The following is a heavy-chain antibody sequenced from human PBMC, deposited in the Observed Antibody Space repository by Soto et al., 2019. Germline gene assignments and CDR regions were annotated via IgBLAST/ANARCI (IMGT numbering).Heavy chain of an antibody. V-gene: IGHV3-23*01. CDR3: LKVRPYYDLLTVGWFDP. CDR2: ISGSGGST. Sequence: GGSLRLSCAASGFTFSSYAMSWVRQAPGKGLEWVSAISGSGGSTYYADSVKGRFTISRDNSKNTLYLQMNSLRAEDTAVYYFLKVRPYYDLLTVGWFDPWCQAPLVTVSS. D-gene: IGHD3-9*01. CDR1: GFTFSSYA. J-gene: IGHJ5*02.